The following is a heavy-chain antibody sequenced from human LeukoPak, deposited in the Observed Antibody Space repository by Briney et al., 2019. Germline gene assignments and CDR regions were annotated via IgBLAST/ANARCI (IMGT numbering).Heavy chain of an antibody. CDR2: IYYSGST. CDR3: ARIEVAVDAFDI. J-gene: IGHJ3*02. D-gene: IGHD6-19*01. V-gene: IGHV4-61*01. Sequence: PSETLSLTCTVSGGSVSSGSYYWSWIRQPPGKGLEWIGYIYYSGSTNHNPSLKSRVTISVDTSKNQFSLKLSSVTAADTAVYYCARIEVAVDAFDIWGQGTMVTVSS. CDR1: GGSVSSGSYY.